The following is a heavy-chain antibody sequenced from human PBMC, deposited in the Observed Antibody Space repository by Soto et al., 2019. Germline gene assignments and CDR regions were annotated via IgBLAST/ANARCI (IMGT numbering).Heavy chain of an antibody. D-gene: IGHD3-22*01. CDR2: IYPGDSDT. CDR1: GSSFTSYL. J-gene: IGHJ6*02. V-gene: IGHV5-51*01. Sequence: GESMKISCKGSGSSFTSYLIGWVRQMPGKGLEWMGIIYPGDSDTRYSPSFQGQVTISADKSISTAYLQWSSLKASDTAMYYCARRSDSSGFDVWGQGTTVTVSS. CDR3: ARRSDSSGFDV.